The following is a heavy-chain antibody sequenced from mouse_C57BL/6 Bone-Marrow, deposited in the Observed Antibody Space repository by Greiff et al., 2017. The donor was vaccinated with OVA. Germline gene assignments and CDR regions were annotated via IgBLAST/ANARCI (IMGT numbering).Heavy chain of an antibody. CDR1: GYTFTSHW. V-gene: IGHV1-56*01. J-gene: IGHJ2*01. CDR2: IVPGSGST. Sequence: VQLQQSGPELVKPGASVKISCKASGYTFTSHWMPWVRQRPGQGLEWIGEIVPGSGSTYYNEKFKGKATMTVDTASSTPYMQLSSLTSEDSAVYFCARQTTTVVAFDYWGQGTTLTVSS. CDR3: ARQTTTVVAFDY. D-gene: IGHD1-1*01.